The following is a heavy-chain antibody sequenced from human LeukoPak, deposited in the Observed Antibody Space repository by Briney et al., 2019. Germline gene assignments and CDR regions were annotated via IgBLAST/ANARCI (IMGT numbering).Heavy chain of an antibody. V-gene: IGHV3-23*01. CDR2: ITDSGGAT. CDR1: GFTFSNYA. D-gene: IGHD3-22*01. Sequence: KTGGSLRLSCAASGFTFSNYAMNWVRQDPGKGLEWVSVITDSGGATFYADSVKGRFTMSRDNSKNTLYLQMNSLRAEDTAVYYCARGGTRYDSSGYLPFAYWGQGTLVTVSS. CDR3: ARGGTRYDSSGYLPFAY. J-gene: IGHJ4*02.